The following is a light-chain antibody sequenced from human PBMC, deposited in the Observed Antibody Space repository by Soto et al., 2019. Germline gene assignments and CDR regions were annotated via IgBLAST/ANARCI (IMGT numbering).Light chain of an antibody. CDR3: QQSYSTPIA. Sequence: DIQMTQSPSSLSASVGDRVTITCRASQSISSYLNWYQQKPGKAPNLLIYAASSLQSGFPSRFNGSGSGTDFTLTISSLHPEDFATYYCQQSYSTPIAFGQGTRLEI. V-gene: IGKV1-39*01. CDR2: AAS. CDR1: QSISSY. J-gene: IGKJ5*01.